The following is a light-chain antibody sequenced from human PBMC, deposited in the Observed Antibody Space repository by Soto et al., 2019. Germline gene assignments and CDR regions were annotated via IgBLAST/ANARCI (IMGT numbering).Light chain of an antibody. CDR1: QSVSTS. CDR3: QQYNTWWT. Sequence: EIVMTQSPATLSVSPGERATLSCRASQSVSTSLAWYQQKHGQAPRLLISGASTRATGVPARFSGSGSETEFTLTISSLQSEDFAVYYCQQYNTWWTFGQGTKVEIK. V-gene: IGKV3-15*01. CDR2: GAS. J-gene: IGKJ1*01.